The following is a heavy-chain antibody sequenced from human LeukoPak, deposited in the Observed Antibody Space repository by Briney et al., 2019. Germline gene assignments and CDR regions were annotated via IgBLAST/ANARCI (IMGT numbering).Heavy chain of an antibody. J-gene: IGHJ1*01. Sequence: PGGSLRLSCAVSGITFSDYYMSWIRQAPRKGLEWVSYISSSGSTIYYADSVKGRFTISRDNAKNSLYLQMNSLRAEDTAVYYCATYSSLNRREFQCWGQGTLLTVSS. V-gene: IGHV3-11*04. CDR2: ISSSGSTI. D-gene: IGHD3-22*01. CDR1: GITFSDYY. CDR3: ATYSSLNRREFQC.